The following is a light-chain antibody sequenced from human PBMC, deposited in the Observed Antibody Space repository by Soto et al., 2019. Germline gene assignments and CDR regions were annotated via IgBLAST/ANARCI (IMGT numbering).Light chain of an antibody. CDR3: QQRSSWPLT. Sequence: EIVLAQSPGTLSLSPGERATLSCRASQSVTNSFLAWYQQKPGQAPRLLIYGASRRATGIPDRFSGSGSGTDFTLTISSLETEDFAVYYCQQRSSWPLTFGGGTKVDIK. CDR1: QSVTNSF. J-gene: IGKJ4*01. V-gene: IGKV3D-20*02. CDR2: GAS.